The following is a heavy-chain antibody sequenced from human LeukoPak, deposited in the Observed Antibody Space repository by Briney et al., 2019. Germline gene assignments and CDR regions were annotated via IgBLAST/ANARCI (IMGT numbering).Heavy chain of an antibody. D-gene: IGHD3-3*01. CDR1: GDSISNSGWS. J-gene: IGHJ5*02. CDR3: ARLTLTGVGGRGWFDA. Sequence: SETLSLTCIVSGDSISNSGWSWGWIRQPPGKGLEWIGAMPYDENVADNEIPSYNPSLKSRVSISADTSKNQLPLKVDSVTAADTASYYCARLTLTGVGGRGWFDAWGQETLVSVSS. V-gene: IGHV4-39*01. CDR2: MPYDENVADNEIP.